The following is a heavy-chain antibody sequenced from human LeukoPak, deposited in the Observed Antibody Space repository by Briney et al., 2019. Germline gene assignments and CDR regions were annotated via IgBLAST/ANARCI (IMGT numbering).Heavy chain of an antibody. CDR1: GYTFTGYY. CDR3: ATPQEGGAFDI. D-gene: IGHD1-14*01. J-gene: IGHJ3*02. V-gene: IGHV1-8*03. Sequence: ASVKVSCKASGYTFTGYYMHWVRQAPGQGLEWMGWMNPNSGNTGYAQKFQGRVTITRNTSMSTAYMEPSSLRSEDTAVYYCATPQEGGAFDIWGQGTMVTVSS. CDR2: MNPNSGNT.